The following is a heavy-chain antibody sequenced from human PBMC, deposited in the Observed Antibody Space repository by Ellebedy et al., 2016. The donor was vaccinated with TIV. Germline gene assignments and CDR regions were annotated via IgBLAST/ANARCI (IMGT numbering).Heavy chain of an antibody. D-gene: IGHD6-13*01. V-gene: IGHV1-3*04. CDR2: LNTDNGNT. Sequence: ASVKVSCKASGYTFTKSPMHWLRHAPGQRLEWMGWLNTDNGNTKYSPKFQGRVTFTTDTSARTAYMELSSLRSEDTDIYYCARDLGSTTRYGDAFDIWGQGTMVTVSS. CDR1: GYTFTKSP. CDR3: ARDLGSTTRYGDAFDI. J-gene: IGHJ3*02.